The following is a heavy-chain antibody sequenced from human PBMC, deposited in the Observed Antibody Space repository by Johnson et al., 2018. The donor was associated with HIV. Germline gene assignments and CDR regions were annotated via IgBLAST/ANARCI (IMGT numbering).Heavy chain of an antibody. V-gene: IGHV3-7*02. D-gene: IGHD4-11*01. CDR1: GFTFSNYW. J-gene: IGHJ3*02. Sequence: VQLVESGGGLVQPGGSLRLSCAASGFTFSNYWMNWIRHVPGKGLESLAKIKEDGSETYYVDSVKGRFTISRDNAKNSLYLQMDSLRAEDTAVYYCARGNDHSNYGAFDIWGQGTMVTVSS. CDR2: IKEDGSET. CDR3: ARGNDHSNYGAFDI.